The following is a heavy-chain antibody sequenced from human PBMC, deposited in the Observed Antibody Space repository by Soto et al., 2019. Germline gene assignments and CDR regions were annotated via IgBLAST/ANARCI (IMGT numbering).Heavy chain of an antibody. J-gene: IGHJ6*03. CDR3: ASVQVTGTTWYYYYMDV. D-gene: IGHD1-7*01. Sequence: SETLSLTCAVSSGSISSSNWWSWVRQPPGKGLEWIGEIYHSGSTNYNPSLKSRVAISVDKSKNQFSLKLSSVTAADTAVYYCASVQVTGTTWYYYYMDVWGKGTTVTVSS. V-gene: IGHV4-4*02. CDR1: SGSISSSNW. CDR2: IYHSGST.